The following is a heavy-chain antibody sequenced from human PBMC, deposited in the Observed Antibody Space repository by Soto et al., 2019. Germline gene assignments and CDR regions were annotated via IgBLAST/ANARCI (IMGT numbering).Heavy chain of an antibody. V-gene: IGHV3-33*01. CDR3: ARDGYCSSTSCYTQSVFYGMDV. CDR2: IWYDGSNK. Sequence: QVQLVESGGGVVQPGRSLRLSCAASGFTFSSYGMHWVRQAPGKGLEWVAVIWYDGSNKYYADSVKGRFTISRDNSKNTLYLQMNSLRAEDTAVYYCARDGYCSSTSCYTQSVFYGMDVWGQGTTVTVSS. D-gene: IGHD2-2*02. CDR1: GFTFSSYG. J-gene: IGHJ6*02.